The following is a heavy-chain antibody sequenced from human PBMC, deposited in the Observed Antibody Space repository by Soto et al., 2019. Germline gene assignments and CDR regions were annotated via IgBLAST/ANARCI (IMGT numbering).Heavy chain of an antibody. V-gene: IGHV3-23*01. J-gene: IGHJ4*02. Sequence: EVQLLESGGGLVQPGGSLRLSCAASGFTFSSYAMSWVRQAPGKGLEWVSTLSASGGSTYYADSVKGRFAISRDNSKNTLYLQINTLRADDTAVYYCAKGLKAGATGGVFDFWGQGTLVTVSS. CDR1: GFTFSSYA. CDR2: LSASGGST. CDR3: AKGLKAGATGGVFDF. D-gene: IGHD1-26*01.